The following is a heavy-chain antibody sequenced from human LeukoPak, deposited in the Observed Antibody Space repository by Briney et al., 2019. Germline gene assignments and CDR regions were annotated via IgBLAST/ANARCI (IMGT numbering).Heavy chain of an antibody. CDR3: ARDAVTPVTTADY. CDR1: GFTVSSNY. D-gene: IGHD4-11*01. J-gene: IGHJ4*02. Sequence: GGSLRLSCAASGFTVSSNYMSWVRQAPGRGLEWVSVIYSGGSTYYADSVRGRFTISRHNSKNTLYLQMNSVRAEDTAVHYCARDAVTPVTTADYWGQGTLVTVSS. CDR2: IYSGGST. V-gene: IGHV3-53*01.